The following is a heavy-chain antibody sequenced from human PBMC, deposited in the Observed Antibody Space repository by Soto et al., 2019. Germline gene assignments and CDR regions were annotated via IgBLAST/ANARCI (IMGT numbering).Heavy chain of an antibody. J-gene: IGHJ6*04. Sequence: PSQTLSLTCAISGDSVASNSAAWNWIRQSPSRGLEWLGRTYYRSKWYNEFAVSVKSRITINPDTSKNQFSLQLNSVTPEDTAVFYCAREKGKEAPGMYYYPVLDVGGKGTTVPGSP. CDR3: AREKGKEAPGMYYYPVLDV. CDR2: TYYRSKWYN. CDR1: GDSVASNSAA. V-gene: IGHV6-1*01. D-gene: IGHD1-26*01.